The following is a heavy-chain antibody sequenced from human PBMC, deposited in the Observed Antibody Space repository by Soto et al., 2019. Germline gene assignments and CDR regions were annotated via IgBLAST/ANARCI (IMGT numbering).Heavy chain of an antibody. CDR1: GGSFSGYY. J-gene: IGHJ2*01. CDR3: ARESHDILTGPPWVWYFDL. Sequence: QVQLHQWGAGPLRPLETLSLTCGVSGGSFSGYYWAWIRQSPGKGLEWIGEINDRGSINYNPSLKSRVRISVDTSKNHYSLNLRSVTAADTAVYYCARESHDILTGPPWVWYFDLWGRGTLVTVSS. D-gene: IGHD3-9*01. V-gene: IGHV4-34*01. CDR2: INDRGSI.